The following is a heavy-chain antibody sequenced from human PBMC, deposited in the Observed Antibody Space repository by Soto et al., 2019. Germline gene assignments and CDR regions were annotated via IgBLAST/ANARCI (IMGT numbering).Heavy chain of an antibody. Sequence: PGGSLRLSCAASGFTVSSNYMSWVRQAPGKGLEWVSYISSSSSTIYYADSVKGRFTISRDNAKNSLYLQMNSLRDEDTAVYYCARDDEYYYDSSGYQQRDYYGMDVWGQGSTVTVSS. J-gene: IGHJ6*02. CDR1: GFTVSSNY. D-gene: IGHD3-22*01. CDR2: ISSSSSTI. V-gene: IGHV3-48*02. CDR3: ARDDEYYYDSSGYQQRDYYGMDV.